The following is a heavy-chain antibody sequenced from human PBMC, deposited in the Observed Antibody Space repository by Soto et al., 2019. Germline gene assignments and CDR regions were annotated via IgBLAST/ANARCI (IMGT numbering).Heavy chain of an antibody. CDR2: ISYDGSNK. Sequence: LRLACAASGFTVRNYAMHWVRQAPGKGLEWVAVISYDGSNKYYADSVKGRFTISRDNSKNTLYLQMNSLRAEDTAVYYCARDPTFLGKAPNWFDPWGQGTLVTVSS. D-gene: IGHD6-6*01. CDR3: ARDPTFLGKAPNWFDP. V-gene: IGHV3-30-3*01. J-gene: IGHJ5*02. CDR1: GFTVRNYA.